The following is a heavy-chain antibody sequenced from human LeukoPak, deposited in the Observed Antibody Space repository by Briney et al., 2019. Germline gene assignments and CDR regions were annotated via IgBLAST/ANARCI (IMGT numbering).Heavy chain of an antibody. CDR2: FDPEDGET. CDR3: ATKVGGGPFRGVIVPLDY. J-gene: IGHJ4*02. CDR1: GYTLTELS. D-gene: IGHD3-10*01. V-gene: IGHV1-24*01. Sequence: ASVKVSCKVSGYTLTELSMHWVRQAPGKGLEWMGGFDPEDGETIYAQKFQGRVTMTEDTSTDTAYMELSSLRSGDTAVYYCATKVGGGPFRGVIVPLDYWGQGTLVTVSS.